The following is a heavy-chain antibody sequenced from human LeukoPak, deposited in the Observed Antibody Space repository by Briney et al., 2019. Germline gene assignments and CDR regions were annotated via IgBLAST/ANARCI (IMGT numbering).Heavy chain of an antibody. D-gene: IGHD3-9*01. V-gene: IGHV3-23*01. Sequence: PGGSLRLSCAASGFTFSSYAMSWVRQAPGKGLEWVSAISGSGGSTYYADSVKGRFTISSDNSKNTLYLQMNSLRAEDTAVYYCAKDQLRYFDWLSQLDYWGQGTLVTVSS. CDR1: GFTFSSYA. J-gene: IGHJ4*02. CDR2: ISGSGGST. CDR3: AKDQLRYFDWLSQLDY.